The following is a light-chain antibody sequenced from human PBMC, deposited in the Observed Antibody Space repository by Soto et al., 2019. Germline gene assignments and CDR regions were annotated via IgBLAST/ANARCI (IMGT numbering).Light chain of an antibody. J-gene: IGKJ2*01. Sequence: EIVLTQSPATLSVSPGERAALSCRASQSVSNNLAWYQQKPGQPPRLLIFGASTRATGIPARFSGSGSGTDFTLTISRLEPEDFAVYYCQQYGSSPPYTFGQGTKLDI. CDR3: QQYGSSPPYT. CDR1: QSVSNN. CDR2: GAS. V-gene: IGKV3-20*01.